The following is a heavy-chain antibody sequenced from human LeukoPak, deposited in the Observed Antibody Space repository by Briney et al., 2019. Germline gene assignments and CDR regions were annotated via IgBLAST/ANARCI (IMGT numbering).Heavy chain of an antibody. CDR1: GGSISSGDYY. J-gene: IGHJ6*02. CDR3: ARDGTQPYDFWSGYLSPRGMDV. V-gene: IGHV4-30-4*01. D-gene: IGHD3-3*01. Sequence: SQTLSLTCTVSGGSISSGDYYWSWMRQPPGKGLEWIGYIYYSGNTYYNPSLKSRVTISVDTSKNQFSLKLSAVTAADTAVYYCARDGTQPYDFWSGYLSPRGMDVWGQGTTVTVSS. CDR2: IYYSGNT.